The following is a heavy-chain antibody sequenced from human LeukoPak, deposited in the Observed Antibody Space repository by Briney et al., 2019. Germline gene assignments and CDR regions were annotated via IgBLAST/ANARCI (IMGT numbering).Heavy chain of an antibody. J-gene: IGHJ4*02. V-gene: IGHV3-33*06. CDR1: GFTFSSYG. CDR2: IWHDGSYE. D-gene: IGHD3-10*01. CDR3: AKDGGGATSLDF. Sequence: GGSLRLSCAASGFTFSSYGMHWVRQAPGKGLEWVAVIWHDGSYEYYADSVKGRFTISRDSSKNTLYLQMNSLRAEDTAVYYCAKDGGGATSLDFWGQGTLVTVSS.